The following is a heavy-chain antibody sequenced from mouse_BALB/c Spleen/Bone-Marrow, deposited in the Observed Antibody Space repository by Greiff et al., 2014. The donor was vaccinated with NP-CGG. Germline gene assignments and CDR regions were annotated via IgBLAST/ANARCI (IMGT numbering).Heavy chain of an antibody. D-gene: IGHD2-3*01. CDR3: ARTADGYYYAMDY. V-gene: IGHV1-9*01. J-gene: IGHJ4*01. CDR1: GYTFSNYW. Sequence: VQLQQSGAELMKPGASVKISCKATGYTFSNYWIKWIKQRPGHGLEWIGEILPGSGSSNYNEKLKGKATLTADTSSNTAYMQLSSLTSEDSAVYYCARTADGYYYAMDYWGQGTSVTVSS. CDR2: ILPGSGSS.